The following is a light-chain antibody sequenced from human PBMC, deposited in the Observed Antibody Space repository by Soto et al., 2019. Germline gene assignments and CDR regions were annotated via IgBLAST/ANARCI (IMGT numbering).Light chain of an antibody. V-gene: IGKV1-39*01. CDR1: QSISTW. Sequence: DIQMTQSPSTLPAPVGDNVTITCRASQSISTWLAWYQEIPGKAPNLLIYVASSLQSEVPSRFSGSGSGTDFTLTISSLQPEDFATYYCQQSYSTPSTFGQGTKVDI. J-gene: IGKJ1*01. CDR3: QQSYSTPST. CDR2: VAS.